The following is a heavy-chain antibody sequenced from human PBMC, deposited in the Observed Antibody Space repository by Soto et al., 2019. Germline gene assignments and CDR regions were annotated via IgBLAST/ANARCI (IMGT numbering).Heavy chain of an antibody. CDR3: ARGYCSSTSCYEFDY. D-gene: IGHD2-2*01. J-gene: IGHJ4*02. V-gene: IGHV4-59*01. CDR2: IYYSGNT. CDR1: SGSISSYY. Sequence: PSETLSLTCTVSSGSISSYYWNWIRQPPGKGLEWIGSIYYSGNTNYSSSLKSRVIISVDTTKKQFSLKLTSVTAADTAMYYCARGYCSSTSCYEFDYWGQGTLVTVSS.